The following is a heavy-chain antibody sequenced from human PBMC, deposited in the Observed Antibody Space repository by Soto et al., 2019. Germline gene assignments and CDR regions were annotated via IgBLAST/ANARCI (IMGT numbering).Heavy chain of an antibody. CDR1: SGSFSGYY. D-gene: IGHD6-6*01. V-gene: IGHV4-34*01. J-gene: IGHJ4*02. CDR2: ISQSGNT. CDR3: ARAPKVSGSSRTRPDF. Sequence: SETLSLTCSIYSGSFSGYYWSWIRQPPGKGLEWIGEISQSGNTNYSPSLKSRVSISIDTSKKQFSLNLASVSAADTAVYYCARAPKVSGSSRTRPDFWGQGTLVTVSS.